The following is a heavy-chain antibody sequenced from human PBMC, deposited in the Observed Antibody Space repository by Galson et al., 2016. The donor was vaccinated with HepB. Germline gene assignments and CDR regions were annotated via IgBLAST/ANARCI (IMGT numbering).Heavy chain of an antibody. V-gene: IGHV3-23*01. CDR1: GFTFGSYA. J-gene: IGHJ4*02. CDR3: AKGAAGGTYSALDY. D-gene: IGHD1-26*01. CDR2: ISSSGGTP. Sequence: SLRLSCAASGFTFGSYAMPWIRQAPGKGLEWVSSISSSGGTPYYTDSLKGRFTISRDGSESTLYVHKNRLRVEDTAVYYCAKGAAGGTYSALDYWGRGVLVTVSP.